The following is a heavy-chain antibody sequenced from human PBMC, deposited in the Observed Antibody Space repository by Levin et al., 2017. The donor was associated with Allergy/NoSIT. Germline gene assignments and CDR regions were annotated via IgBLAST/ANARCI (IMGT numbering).Heavy chain of an antibody. CDR2: IHYTGYT. J-gene: IGHJ5*02. CDR3: ARSAHVTVIPAAIFAFDP. D-gene: IGHD2-2*01. CDR1: GGSISSYY. V-gene: IGHV4-59*08. Sequence: SQTLSLPCTVSGGSISSYYWSWIRQSPGKRPEWIGYIHYTGYTNYSPSLKSRVTISLDTSKTQFSLKLTSVTAADTAVYSCARSAHVTVIPAAIFAFDPWGQGILVTVSS.